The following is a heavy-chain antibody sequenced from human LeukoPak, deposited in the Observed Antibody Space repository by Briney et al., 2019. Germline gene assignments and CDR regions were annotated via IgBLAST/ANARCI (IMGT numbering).Heavy chain of an antibody. Sequence: GGSLRLSCAASGFTFSSYSMNWVRQAPGKGLGWVSYISSSSSTIYYADSVKGRFTISRDNAKNSLYLQMNSLRAEDTAVYYCARVFFRSGWPERYMDVWGKGTTVTVSS. D-gene: IGHD6-19*01. J-gene: IGHJ6*03. CDR3: ARVFFRSGWPERYMDV. CDR2: ISSSSSTI. CDR1: GFTFSSYS. V-gene: IGHV3-48*01.